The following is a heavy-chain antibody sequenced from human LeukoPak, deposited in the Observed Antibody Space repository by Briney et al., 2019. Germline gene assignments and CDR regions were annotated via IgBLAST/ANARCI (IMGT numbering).Heavy chain of an antibody. Sequence: ASVKVSCKASGYTFTSYAMHWVRQAPGQRLEWMGWINAGNGNTKYSQKFQGRVTMTRDTSISTAYMELSRLRSDDTAVYYCARDDSSTSYNWFDPWGQGTLVTVSS. D-gene: IGHD2-2*01. J-gene: IGHJ5*02. V-gene: IGHV1-3*01. CDR3: ARDDSSTSYNWFDP. CDR1: GYTFTSYA. CDR2: INAGNGNT.